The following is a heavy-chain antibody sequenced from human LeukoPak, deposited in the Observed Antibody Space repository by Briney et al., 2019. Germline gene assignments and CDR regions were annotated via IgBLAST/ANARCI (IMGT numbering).Heavy chain of an antibody. CDR2: ISISSSYT. Sequence: GGSLRLPCAASGFTFSDYYTSWIRQAPGKGLEWVSYISISSSYTKYADSVKGRFTISRDNAKKSLYLQMNSLRADDSAVYYCARDCAPSDFYLGDFYYWGQGALVTVSS. CDR3: ARDCAPSDFYLGDFYY. D-gene: IGHD3/OR15-3a*01. J-gene: IGHJ4*02. CDR1: GFTFSDYY. V-gene: IGHV3-11*05.